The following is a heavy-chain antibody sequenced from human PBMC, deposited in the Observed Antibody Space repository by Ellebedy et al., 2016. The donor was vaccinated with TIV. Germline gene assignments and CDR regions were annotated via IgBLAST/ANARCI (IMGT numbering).Heavy chain of an antibody. Sequence: GGSLRLSCVASGFTFSDYWMHWVRQVPGKGLVWVSHVNSDGSSTTYADSVKGRCTISRDNVKNTLYLQVNSLRAEDTAVYYCVRSGVIGLYGMDVWGQGTTVTVSS. CDR2: VNSDGSST. CDR3: VRSGVIGLYGMDV. V-gene: IGHV3-74*01. J-gene: IGHJ6*02. CDR1: GFTFSDYW. D-gene: IGHD3-10*01.